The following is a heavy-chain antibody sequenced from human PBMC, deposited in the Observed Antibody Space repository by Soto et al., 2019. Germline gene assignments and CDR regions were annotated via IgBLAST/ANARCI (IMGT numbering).Heavy chain of an antibody. V-gene: IGHV1-3*01. Sequence: ASVKVSCKASGYTSTGYAMHWVRQAPGQRLEWMGWINAGNGNTKYSQKFQGRVTITRDTSASTAYMELSSLRFEVTAVYYCARAVAVPADFDYWGQGTLVTVSS. J-gene: IGHJ4*02. D-gene: IGHD6-19*01. CDR3: ARAVAVPADFDY. CDR2: INAGNGNT. CDR1: GYTSTGYA.